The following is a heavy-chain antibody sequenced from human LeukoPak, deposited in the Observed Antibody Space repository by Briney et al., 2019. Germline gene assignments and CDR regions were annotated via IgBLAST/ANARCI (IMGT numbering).Heavy chain of an antibody. Sequence: SETLSLTCTVSGGSISSYYWSWIRQPPGKGLECIGYIYYSVTTNYNPSLKIRVTISVDTSKNQFSLKLRSVSAADTAVYYCARGGDYLFDYWGQGTLVTVSS. D-gene: IGHD4-17*01. CDR2: IYYSVTT. CDR3: ARGGDYLFDY. V-gene: IGHV4-59*01. J-gene: IGHJ4*02. CDR1: GGSISSYY.